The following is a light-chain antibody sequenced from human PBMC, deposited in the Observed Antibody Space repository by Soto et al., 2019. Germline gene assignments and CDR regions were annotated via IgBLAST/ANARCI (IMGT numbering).Light chain of an antibody. Sequence: IVLTQSPGTLSLCPGDRATLSCRPSQTVTNNYLAWYQQQPGHAPRLLIYGASSRASGIPDRFSGSGSGTDFSLTISSLAPGDLAVYYCQQYGSSPRTFGQGTKVDIK. CDR2: GAS. J-gene: IGKJ1*01. CDR3: QQYGSSPRT. CDR1: QTVTNNY. V-gene: IGKV3-20*01.